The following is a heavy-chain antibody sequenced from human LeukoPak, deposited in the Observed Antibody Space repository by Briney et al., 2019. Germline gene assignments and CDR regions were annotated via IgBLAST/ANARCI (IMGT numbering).Heavy chain of an antibody. CDR2: IIPMFNTP. Sequence: GASVKVSCKASGGTFNDYAINWVRQAPGQGLEWMGRIIPMFNTPNYAQKFRGRVTITADESTSTGYMEVSSLRPEDTAVYFCAKGRAMDYNYDMDVWGQGTTVTISS. J-gene: IGHJ6*02. CDR1: GGTFNDYA. V-gene: IGHV1-69*13. CDR3: AKGRAMDYNYDMDV.